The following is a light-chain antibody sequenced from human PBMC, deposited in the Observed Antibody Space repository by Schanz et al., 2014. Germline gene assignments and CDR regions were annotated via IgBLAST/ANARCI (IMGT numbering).Light chain of an antibody. CDR3: QQYGSSPPYT. J-gene: IGKJ2*01. CDR1: QSVSSSY. Sequence: EIVLTQSPGTLSLSPGERATLSCRASQSVSSSYLAWYQQKPGQAPRLLIYGASSRATGIPDRFSGSGSGTDFTLTINRLEPEDFAVYYCQQYGSSPPYTFGQGTKLE. CDR2: GAS. V-gene: IGKV3-20*01.